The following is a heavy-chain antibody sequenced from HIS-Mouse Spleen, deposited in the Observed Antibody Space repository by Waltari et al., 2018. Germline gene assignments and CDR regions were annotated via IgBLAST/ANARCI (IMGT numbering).Heavy chain of an antibody. V-gene: IGHV4-39*07. CDR1: GGSISSRRYY. CDR2: IYYSGST. J-gene: IGHJ2*01. CDR3: AREIPYSSSWYDWYFDL. Sequence: QLQLQESGPGLVTPSETLSLTFTVPGGSISSRRYYWGWIRQPPGKGLEWIGSIYYSGSTYYNPSLKSRVTISVDTSKNQFSLKLSSVTAADTAVYYCAREIPYSSSWYDWYFDLWGRGTLVTVSS. D-gene: IGHD6-13*01.